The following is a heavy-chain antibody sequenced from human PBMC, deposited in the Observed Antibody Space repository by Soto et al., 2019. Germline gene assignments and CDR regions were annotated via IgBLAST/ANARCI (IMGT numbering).Heavy chain of an antibody. CDR3: ARPIAAAGPSLSNGMDV. J-gene: IGHJ6*02. Sequence: ASVKVSCKASGYTFTSYYMHWVRQAPGQGLEWMGIINPSGGSTSYAQKFQGRVTMTRDTSTSTVYMEMSSLRSEDTAVYYCARPIAAAGPSLSNGMDVWGQGNTVTVSS. CDR2: INPSGGST. D-gene: IGHD6-13*01. CDR1: GYTFTSYY. V-gene: IGHV1-46*01.